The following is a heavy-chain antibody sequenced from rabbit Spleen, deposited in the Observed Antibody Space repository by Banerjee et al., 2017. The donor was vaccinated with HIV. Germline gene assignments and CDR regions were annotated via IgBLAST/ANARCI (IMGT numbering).Heavy chain of an antibody. CDR2: IATGSSGFT. CDR3: ARNFDL. CDR1: GFSFSSSYY. V-gene: IGHV1S45*01. J-gene: IGHJ4*01. Sequence: QEQLEESGGGLVQPEGSLTLTCTASGFSFSSSYYMCWVRQAPGKGLEWIACIATGSSGFTYYASWAKGRFTISKTSSTTVTLQMTSLTAADTATYFCARNFDLWGPGTLVTVS.